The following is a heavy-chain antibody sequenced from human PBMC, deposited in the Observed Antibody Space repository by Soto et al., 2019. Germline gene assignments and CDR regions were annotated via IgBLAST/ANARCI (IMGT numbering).Heavy chain of an antibody. D-gene: IGHD3-16*01. V-gene: IGHV1-8*01. Sequence: ASVKVSCKASGYSFTNNDVTWVRQATGQGLAWMGWMNPGSGDTGYAQTFQGRVTMTRDISIATAYMELSSLRSGDTAIYYCARRATFGSLNWFDPWGQGTLVTVSS. CDR3: ARRATFGSLNWFDP. J-gene: IGHJ5*02. CDR2: MNPGSGDT. CDR1: GYSFTNND.